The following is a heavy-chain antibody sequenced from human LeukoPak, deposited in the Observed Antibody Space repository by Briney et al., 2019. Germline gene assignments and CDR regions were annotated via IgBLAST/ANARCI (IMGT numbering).Heavy chain of an antibody. V-gene: IGHV1-69*13. J-gene: IGHJ6*02. D-gene: IGHD1-26*01. CDR1: GGTFSSYS. CDR3: ARISLGAIWGYYYGMDV. CDR2: IIPIFDTA. Sequence: SVKVSCKAPGGTFSSYSISWVRQAPGQGLEWMGGIIPIFDTADYAQKFQGRVTITADESTSTAYMELSSLRSEDTAVFYCARISLGAIWGYYYGMDVWGQGTTVTVSS.